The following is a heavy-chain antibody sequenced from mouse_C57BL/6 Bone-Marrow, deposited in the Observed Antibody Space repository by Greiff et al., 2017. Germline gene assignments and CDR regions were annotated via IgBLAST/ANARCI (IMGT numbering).Heavy chain of an antibody. CDR1: GYTFTSYW. D-gene: IGHD1-1*01. CDR3: AILPFITTVVEGY. Sequence: QVQLKQPGAELVKPGASVKVSCKASGYTFTSYWMHWVKQRPGQGLEWIGRIHPSDSDTNYNQKFKGKATLTVDKSSSTAYMQLSSLTSEDSAVYYCAILPFITTVVEGYWGQGTTLTVSS. V-gene: IGHV1-74*01. J-gene: IGHJ2*01. CDR2: IHPSDSDT.